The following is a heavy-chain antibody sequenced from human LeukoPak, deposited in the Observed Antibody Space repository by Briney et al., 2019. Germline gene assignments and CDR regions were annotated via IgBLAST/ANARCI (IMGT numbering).Heavy chain of an antibody. CDR1: GGSISSGGYY. V-gene: IGHV4-31*03. CDR3: ARAKDYYDSSGYSYHFDY. CDR2: IYYSGST. Sequence: PSEALSLTCTVSGGSISSGGYYWSWIRQHPGKGLEWIGYIYYSGSTYYNPSLKSRVTISVDTSKNQFSLKLSSVTAADTAVYYCARAKDYYDSSGYSYHFDYWGQGTLVTVSS. D-gene: IGHD3-22*01. J-gene: IGHJ4*02.